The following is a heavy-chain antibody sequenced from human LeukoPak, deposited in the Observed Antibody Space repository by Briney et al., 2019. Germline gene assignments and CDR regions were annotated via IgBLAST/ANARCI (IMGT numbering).Heavy chain of an antibody. CDR1: GFTFSSYA. Sequence: GGSLRLSCAASGFTFSSYAMHWVRQAPGKGLEWVAVISYDGSNKYYADSVKGRFTISRDNSKNTLYLQMNSLRAEDTAVYYCAKDLRYYDNSGYPDAFDIWGQGTMVTVSS. CDR3: AKDLRYYDNSGYPDAFDI. J-gene: IGHJ3*02. CDR2: ISYDGSNK. D-gene: IGHD3-22*01. V-gene: IGHV3-30*04.